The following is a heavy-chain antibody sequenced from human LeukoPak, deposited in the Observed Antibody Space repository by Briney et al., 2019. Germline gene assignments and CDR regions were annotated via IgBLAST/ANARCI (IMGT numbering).Heavy chain of an antibody. Sequence: SETLSLTCTVSGGSISSHYWSWIRQPPGKGLEWIGYIYYSGSTNYNPSLKSRVTISIDTSKNQFSLKVSSVTAADTAVYYCAKDLRVDTAMVVIDHWGQGTLVTVSS. V-gene: IGHV4-59*11. CDR2: IYYSGST. CDR3: AKDLRVDTAMVVIDH. CDR1: GGSISSHY. J-gene: IGHJ4*02. D-gene: IGHD5-18*01.